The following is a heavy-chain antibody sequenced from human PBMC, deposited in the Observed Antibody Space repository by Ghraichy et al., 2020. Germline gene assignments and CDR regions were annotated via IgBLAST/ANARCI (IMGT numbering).Heavy chain of an antibody. CDR2: ISYDVSNK. V-gene: IGHV3-30*18. Sequence: GGSLRLSCAASGFSFSNYGMHWVRQAPGKGLEWVAAISYDVSNKYYADSVKGRFTISRDNSKNTLYLQMNSLRGEDTAVYYCAKGSHMGKTGTNFDYWGQGTLVTVSS. CDR1: GFSFSNYG. J-gene: IGHJ4*02. CDR3: AKGSHMGKTGTNFDY. D-gene: IGHD1-1*01.